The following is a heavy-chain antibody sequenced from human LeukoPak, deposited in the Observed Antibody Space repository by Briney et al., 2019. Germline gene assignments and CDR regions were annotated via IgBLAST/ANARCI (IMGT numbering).Heavy chain of an antibody. CDR3: ARNYYGSGSYLSFDY. CDR2: INPNSGGT. CDR1: GYTFTGYY. J-gene: IGHJ4*02. V-gene: IGHV1-2*04. D-gene: IGHD3-10*01. Sequence: AASVKVSCKASGYTFTGYYMHWVRQAPGQGLGWMGWINPNSGGTNYAQKFQGWVTMTRDTSISTAYMELSRLRSDDTAVYYCARNYYGSGSYLSFDYWGQGTLVTVSS.